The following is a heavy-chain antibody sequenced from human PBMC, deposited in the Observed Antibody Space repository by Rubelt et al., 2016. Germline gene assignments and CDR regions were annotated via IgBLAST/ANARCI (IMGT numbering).Heavy chain of an antibody. CDR2: IRGNSATS. Sequence: LSCAASGFTFSSYAMSWVRQAPGRGLECVANIRGNSATSYYADSVKGRFTISRDNSENTLYLQMNSLRAEDTAVYYCANWLQHHFDYWGLGTLVTVSS. V-gene: IGHV3-23*01. CDR3: ANWLQHHFDY. CDR1: GFTFSSYA. J-gene: IGHJ4*02. D-gene: IGHD5-24*01.